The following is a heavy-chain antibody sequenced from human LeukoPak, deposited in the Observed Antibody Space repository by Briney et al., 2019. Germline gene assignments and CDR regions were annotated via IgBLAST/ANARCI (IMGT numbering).Heavy chain of an antibody. V-gene: IGHV4-4*08. J-gene: IGHJ2*01. CDR2: IYTSGST. CDR3: ASLGYSYGYWYFDL. D-gene: IGHD5-18*01. Sequence: TSETLSLTCTVSGASISSYYWSWIRQPPGKGLEWIGRIYTSGSTNYNPSLKSRVTISVDTSKNQFSLKLSSVTAADTAVYYCASLGYSYGYWYFDLWGRGTLVTVSS. CDR1: GASISSYY.